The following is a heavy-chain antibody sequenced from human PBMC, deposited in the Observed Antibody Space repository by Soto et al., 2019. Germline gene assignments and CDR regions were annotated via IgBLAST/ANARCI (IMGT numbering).Heavy chain of an antibody. CDR3: ARDRLMATAGTARHYFGLDV. CDR1: GGSIRSGGYY. D-gene: IGHD5-18*01. Sequence: QVQLQESGPGLVKPSQTLSLTCTVSGGSIRSGGYYWSWVRQNPRRGLEWIGNIYYSGNTYNNPSLKSRLTISVDTSKNQFSLNLSSVTAADTAVYYCARDRLMATAGTARHYFGLDVWGQGTTVTVSS. J-gene: IGHJ6*02. V-gene: IGHV4-31*03. CDR2: IYYSGNT.